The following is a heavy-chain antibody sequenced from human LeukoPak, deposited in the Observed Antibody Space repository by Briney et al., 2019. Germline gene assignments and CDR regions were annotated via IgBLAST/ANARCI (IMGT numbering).Heavy chain of an antibody. Sequence: SETLSLTCAVYGGSFSGYHWSWIRQPPGKGLEWIGEINHSGGTNYNPSLKSRVTISVDTSKNQFSLKLSSVTAADTAVYYCARELTFRTSGYSSSWYLRNWFDPWGQGTLVTVSS. CDR1: GGSFSGYH. CDR2: INHSGGT. J-gene: IGHJ5*02. V-gene: IGHV4-34*01. D-gene: IGHD6-13*01. CDR3: ARELTFRTSGYSSSWYLRNWFDP.